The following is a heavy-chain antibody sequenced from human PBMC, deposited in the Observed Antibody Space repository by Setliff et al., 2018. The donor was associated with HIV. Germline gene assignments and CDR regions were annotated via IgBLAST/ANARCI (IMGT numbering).Heavy chain of an antibody. V-gene: IGHV4-34*01. CDR1: GGSFSDYY. D-gene: IGHD2-15*01. CDR2: INHSGST. Sequence: PSETLSLTCAVYGGSFSDYYWSWIRQPPGKGLEWIGEINHSGSTNYNPSLKSRVTISVDTSKNQFSLKLSSVTAADTAVYYCARGLLRPGYYMDVWGKGTTVTVSS. CDR3: ARGLLRPGYYMDV. J-gene: IGHJ6*03.